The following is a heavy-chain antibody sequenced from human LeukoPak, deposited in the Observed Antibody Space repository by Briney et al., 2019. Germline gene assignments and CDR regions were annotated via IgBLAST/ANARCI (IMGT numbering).Heavy chain of an antibody. Sequence: PSETLSLTCDVSGYSITSGYYWGWIRQPPGKGLEWIGSVHYSATSYYNPSLKSRVTISVDTSKNQFSLKLSSVTAADTAVYYCARGSYEEGYSYGLDYWGQGTLVTVSS. D-gene: IGHD5-18*01. CDR2: VHYSATS. J-gene: IGHJ4*02. V-gene: IGHV4-38-2*01. CDR1: GYSITSGYY. CDR3: ARGSYEEGYSYGLDY.